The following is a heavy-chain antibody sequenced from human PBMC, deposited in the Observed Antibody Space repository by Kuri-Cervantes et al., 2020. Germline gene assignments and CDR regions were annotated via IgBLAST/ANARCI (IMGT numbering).Heavy chain of an antibody. V-gene: IGHV3-9*01. Sequence: GGSLRLSCAASGFTFDDYAMHWVRQAPGKGLEWVSGISWNSGSIGYADSVKGRFTISRDNAKNSLYLQMNSLRAEDTAVYYCARDMIRGYVWYYYYGMDVWGQGTTVTVSS. CDR2: ISWNSGSI. J-gene: IGHJ6*02. CDR1: GFTFDDYA. CDR3: ARDMIRGYVWYYYYGMDV. D-gene: IGHD5-12*01.